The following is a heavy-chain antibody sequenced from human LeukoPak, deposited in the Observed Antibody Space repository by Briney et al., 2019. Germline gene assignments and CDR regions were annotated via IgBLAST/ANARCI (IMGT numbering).Heavy chain of an antibody. D-gene: IGHD6-6*01. V-gene: IGHV1-2*02. J-gene: IGHJ4*02. CDR2: INPNSGGT. CDR3: ASWGDQQLGGSYFDY. Sequence: ASVKVSCKASGYTFTGYYMHWVRQAPGQGLEWMGWINPNSGGTNYAQEFQGRVTMTRDTSISTAYMELSRLRSDDTAVYYCASWGDQQLGGSYFDYWGQGTLVTVSS. CDR1: GYTFTGYY.